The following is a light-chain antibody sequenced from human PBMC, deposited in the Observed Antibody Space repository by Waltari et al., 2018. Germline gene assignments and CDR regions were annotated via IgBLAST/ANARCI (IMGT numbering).Light chain of an antibody. CDR3: MQALQTPFI. CDR1: QSLLHGNGLNY. CDR2: LGS. Sequence: DIVMTQSPLSLPVTPGEPASISCRSSQSLLHGNGLNYLDWYLQKPGQSPQLLIYLGSNRGSGVPDRISGSGSGTDFTLKISRVEADDVGVYYCMQALQTPFIFGPGTKLDVK. V-gene: IGKV2-28*01. J-gene: IGKJ3*01.